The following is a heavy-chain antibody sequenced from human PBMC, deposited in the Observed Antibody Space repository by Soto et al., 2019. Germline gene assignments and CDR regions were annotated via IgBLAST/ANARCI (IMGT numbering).Heavy chain of an antibody. CDR3: ASGLGWFDP. V-gene: IGHV4-39*01. Sequence: PSETLSLTCTVSGDSVSSSSYYLGWIRQPPGKGLEWIGSLYYSEATYYNPSLKSRVTISVDTSKNQFSLKLNSVTATDTAVYYCASGLGWFDPWGQGTLVTVSS. CDR2: LYYSEAT. J-gene: IGHJ5*02. CDR1: GDSVSSSSYY.